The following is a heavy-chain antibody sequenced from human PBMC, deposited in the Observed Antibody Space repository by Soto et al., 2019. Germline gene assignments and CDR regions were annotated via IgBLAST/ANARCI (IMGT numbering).Heavy chain of an antibody. V-gene: IGHV4-59*01. J-gene: IGHJ6*02. CDR1: GGSISSYY. D-gene: IGHD3-10*02. Sequence: SETLSLTSIVSGGSISSYYWSWIRQPPGKGLEWIGYIYYSGSTNYNPSLKSRVTISVDTSKNQFSLKLSSVTAADTAVYYCAGEAPPTSGGYCGMDVWGQGTTVTVSS. CDR2: IYYSGST. CDR3: AGEAPPTSGGYCGMDV.